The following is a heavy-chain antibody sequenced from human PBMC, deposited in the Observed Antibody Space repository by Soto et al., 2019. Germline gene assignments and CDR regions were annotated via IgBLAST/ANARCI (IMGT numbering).Heavy chain of an antibody. D-gene: IGHD2-2*01. V-gene: IGHV5-51*01. Sequence: GESLKISCKGSGYSFTSYWIGWVRQMPGKGLEWMGIIYPGDSDTRYSPSFQGQVTISADKSISTAYLQWSSLKASDTAMYYCARLGVYVAEPYCSSTSCSPWPFDYWGQGTLVTVSS. CDR1: GYSFTSYW. J-gene: IGHJ4*02. CDR3: ARLGVYVAEPYCSSTSCSPWPFDY. CDR2: IYPGDSDT.